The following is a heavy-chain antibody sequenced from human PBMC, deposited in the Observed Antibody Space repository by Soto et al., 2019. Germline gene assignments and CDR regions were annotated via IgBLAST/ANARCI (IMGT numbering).Heavy chain of an antibody. CDR3: AREGRGSGSYPTSFLPY. D-gene: IGHD3-10*01. V-gene: IGHV1-2*02. J-gene: IGHJ4*02. CDR1: GYTFTGYY. Sequence: GASVKVSCKASGYTFTGYYMHWVRQAPGQGLEWMGWINPNSGGTNYAQKFQGRVTMTRDTSISTAYMELSRLRSDDTAVYYCAREGRGSGSYPTSFLPYWGQGTLVTVSS. CDR2: INPNSGGT.